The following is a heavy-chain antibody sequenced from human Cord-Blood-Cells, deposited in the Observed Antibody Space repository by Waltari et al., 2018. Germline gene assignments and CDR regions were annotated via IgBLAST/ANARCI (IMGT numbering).Heavy chain of an antibody. J-gene: IGHJ6*02. Sequence: EVQLVETGGGLIQPGGSLRLSCAASGFTVSSTYMSWVRQAAGKGLEWVSVNDGCGSTYYAASVKGLFTISRDNAKNPLYLQMNSRRAEDTAVYYCARDLAAHHYYYGMDVWGQGTTVTVSS. CDR1: GFTVSSTY. V-gene: IGHV3-53*02. CDR3: ARDLAAHHYYYGMDV. CDR2: NDGCGST. D-gene: IGHD6-6*01.